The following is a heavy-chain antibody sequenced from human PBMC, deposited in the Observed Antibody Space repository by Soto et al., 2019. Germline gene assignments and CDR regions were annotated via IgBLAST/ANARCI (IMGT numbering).Heavy chain of an antibody. D-gene: IGHD1-1*01. CDR2: IGSAGDT. Sequence: EVQLVESGGGLVQPGGSLRLSCATSGFTFSRYDMHWVRQATGKGLEWVSAIGSAGDTYYAVSVKGRFTISRENAKSSLYLQMNSLRAEDTAVYYCARAPNWNFDYWGQGALVTVSS. V-gene: IGHV3-13*04. CDR1: GFTFSRYD. CDR3: ARAPNWNFDY. J-gene: IGHJ4*02.